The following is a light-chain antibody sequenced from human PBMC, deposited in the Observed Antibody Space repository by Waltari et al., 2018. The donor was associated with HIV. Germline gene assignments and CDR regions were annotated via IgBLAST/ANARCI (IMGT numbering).Light chain of an antibody. CDR1: QSVDRRL. CDR2: DAS. Sequence: ESVLTQSPGTLSLSPGDRATHSCRASQSVDRRLLAWYQQKPGQPPRLLIYDASNRAPGIPDRFGGSGSGADFTLTISRLEPEDFALYYCHQYGSFPLTFGGGTKVEI. J-gene: IGKJ4*01. V-gene: IGKV3-20*01. CDR3: HQYGSFPLT.